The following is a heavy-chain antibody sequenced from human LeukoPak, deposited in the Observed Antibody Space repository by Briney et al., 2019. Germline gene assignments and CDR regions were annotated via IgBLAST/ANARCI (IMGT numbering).Heavy chain of an antibody. CDR2: IHPGDSNT. J-gene: IGHJ4*02. Sequence: GESLKISCKGSGYSFTNYWIAWVRQMPGKGLEWMGIIHPGDSNTRYSPSFQGQVTISVDKSITTAYLQWSSLKASDTAVYYCVTGRYWSGTTCYSSLDFWGQGTLVTVSS. CDR3: VTGRYWSGTTCYSSLDF. V-gene: IGHV5-51*01. CDR1: GYSFTNYW. D-gene: IGHD2-15*01.